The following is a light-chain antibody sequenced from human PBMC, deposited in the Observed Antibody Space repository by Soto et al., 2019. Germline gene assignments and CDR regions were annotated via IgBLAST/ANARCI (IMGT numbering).Light chain of an antibody. V-gene: IGLV1-47*01. CDR3: SAWDDSLRTYV. J-gene: IGLJ1*01. CDR2: HNY. Sequence: QSVLTQPPSASGTPGQRVTISCSGSSSNIGSDFVYWYQQVPGTAPKLLIYHNYQRPSGVPDRFSGSKSGTSGSLAISDLRSEDDADYYCSAWDDSLRTYVFGAGTKLTVL. CDR1: SSNIGSDF.